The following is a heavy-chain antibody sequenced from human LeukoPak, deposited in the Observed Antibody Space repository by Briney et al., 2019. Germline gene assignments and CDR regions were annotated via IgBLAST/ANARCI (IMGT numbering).Heavy chain of an antibody. J-gene: IGHJ6*02. CDR2: ISAYNGNT. CDR1: GYTFTSYG. D-gene: IGHD3-3*01. V-gene: IGHV1-18*01. CDR3: ARVMSMEWLLPLYYYYYGMDV. Sequence: ASVKASCKASGYTFTSYGISWVRQAPGQGLEWMGWISAYNGNTNYAQKLQGRVTMTTDTSTSTAYMELRSLRSDDTAVYYCARVMSMEWLLPLYYYYYGMDVWGQGTTVTVSS.